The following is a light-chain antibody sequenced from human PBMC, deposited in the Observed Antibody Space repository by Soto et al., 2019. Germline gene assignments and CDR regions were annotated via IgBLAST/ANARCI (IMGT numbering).Light chain of an antibody. J-gene: IGKJ1*01. CDR1: QSVSGN. CDR2: GAS. V-gene: IGKV3-15*01. CDR3: QQYNNWPPST. Sequence: EIVMTQSPATLSVSPGERATLSCWASQSVSGNLAWYQQKPGQAPRLLVYGASTMATGIPARFSGSGSGTEFTLTISSLQSEDFAVYYCQQYNNWPPSTFGRGTKVEIK.